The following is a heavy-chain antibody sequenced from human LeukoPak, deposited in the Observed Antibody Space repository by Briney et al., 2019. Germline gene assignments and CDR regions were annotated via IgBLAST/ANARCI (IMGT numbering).Heavy chain of an antibody. Sequence: GASVKVSCKASGYTFTSYGISWVRQAPGQGLEWMGWISAYNGNTNYAQKLQGRVTMTTDTSTSTAYMELRSLRSDDTAVYYCARDTYYYDSSGYRTIDYWGQGTLVTVSS. V-gene: IGHV1-18*01. CDR1: GYTFTSYG. CDR3: ARDTYYYDSSGYRTIDY. J-gene: IGHJ4*02. CDR2: ISAYNGNT. D-gene: IGHD3-22*01.